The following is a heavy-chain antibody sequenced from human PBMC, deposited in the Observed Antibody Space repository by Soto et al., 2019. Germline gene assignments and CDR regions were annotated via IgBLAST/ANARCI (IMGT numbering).Heavy chain of an antibody. CDR2: IYYSGST. CDR3: ARVGRVVVPEAYYYYYYIDV. CDR1: GGSISSGGYY. D-gene: IGHD2-15*01. J-gene: IGHJ6*03. Sequence: SETLSLTCTVSGGSISSGGYYWSWIRQHPGKGLEWIGYIYYSGSTYYNPSLKSRVTISVDTSKNQFSLKLSSVTAADTAVYYCARVGRVVVPEAYYYYYYIDVWGKGTTVIVSS. V-gene: IGHV4-31*03.